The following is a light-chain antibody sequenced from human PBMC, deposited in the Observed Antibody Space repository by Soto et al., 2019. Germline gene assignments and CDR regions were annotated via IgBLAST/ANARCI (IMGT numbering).Light chain of an antibody. V-gene: IGLV2-14*01. Sequence: QPVLTQPASVSGSPGQSITISCTGTSSDIGAYNYVSWYQQHPGKAPKLMIYEVSDRPSGVSNRFSGSKSGNTASLTISGLQAEGEADYYCSSYTSISTLVFGSGTKLTVL. J-gene: IGLJ1*01. CDR3: SSYTSISTLV. CDR2: EVS. CDR1: SSDIGAYNY.